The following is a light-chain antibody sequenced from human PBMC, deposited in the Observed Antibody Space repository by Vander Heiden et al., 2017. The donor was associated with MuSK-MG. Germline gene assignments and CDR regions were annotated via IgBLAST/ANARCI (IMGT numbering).Light chain of an antibody. V-gene: IGLV3-1*01. CDR3: QAWDSRTAM. CDR1: KLGEKY. CDR2: QDI. J-gene: IGLJ3*02. Sequence: SYELTQPPSVSVSLGQTASITCSGDKLGEKYAAWYQQKPGQSPVLVIYQDIKRPSGIPERFSGSNSGNTATLTVSGTQATDEAYYYCQAWDSRTAMFGGGTKLTVL.